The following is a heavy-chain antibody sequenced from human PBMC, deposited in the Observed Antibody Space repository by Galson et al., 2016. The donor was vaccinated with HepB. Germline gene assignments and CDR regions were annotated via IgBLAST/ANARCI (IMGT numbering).Heavy chain of an antibody. V-gene: IGHV1-2*02. CDR1: GYTFTDYY. Sequence: SVKVSCKASGYTFTDYYMHWVRQAPGQGLEWMGWINPISGGANYAQKFQGRVTMTRDTSISTAYMELSRLTSDDTAIHYCARSVYQRSPPYYYYYGLDVWGKGTTVTVSS. D-gene: IGHD2-2*02. J-gene: IGHJ6*04. CDR3: ARSVYQRSPPYYYYYGLDV. CDR2: INPISGGA.